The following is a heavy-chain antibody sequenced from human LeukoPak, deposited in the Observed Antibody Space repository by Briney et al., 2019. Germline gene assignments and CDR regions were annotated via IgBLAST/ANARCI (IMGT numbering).Heavy chain of an antibody. Sequence: GGSLRLSCAASGFTVSSNYMSWVRQAPGKGLEWVSVIYSGGSTYYADSVKGRSTISRDNSKNTLYLQMNSLRAEDTAVYYCARTDFWSGYHRGYFDCWGQGTLVTVSS. D-gene: IGHD3-3*01. V-gene: IGHV3-53*01. CDR3: ARTDFWSGYHRGYFDC. J-gene: IGHJ4*02. CDR1: GFTVSSNY. CDR2: IYSGGST.